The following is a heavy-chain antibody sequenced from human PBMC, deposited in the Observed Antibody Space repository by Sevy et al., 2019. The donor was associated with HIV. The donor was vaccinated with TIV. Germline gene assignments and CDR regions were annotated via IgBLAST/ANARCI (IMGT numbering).Heavy chain of an antibody. V-gene: IGHV4-30-4*01. CDR1: GGSISSGDYY. CDR2: MYYSGST. CDR3: ATEDGGATGQYYFDY. D-gene: IGHD2-15*01. Sequence: SETLSLACTVSGGSISSGDYYWSWIRQPPGKGLECIGYMYYSGSTYYNPSLKSRVTISVDTSKNQFSLKLSSVTAADTAVYYCATEDGGATGQYYFDYWDQGTLVTVSS. J-gene: IGHJ4*02.